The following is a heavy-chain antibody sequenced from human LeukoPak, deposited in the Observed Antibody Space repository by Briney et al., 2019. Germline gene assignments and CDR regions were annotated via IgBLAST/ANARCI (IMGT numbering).Heavy chain of an antibody. V-gene: IGHV1-69*13. CDR1: GDTFSSYA. Sequence: SVKVSCKASGDTFSSYAISWVRQAPGQGLEWMGGIIPIFGTANYAQKFQGRVTITADESTSTAYMELSSLRSEDTAVYYCARSSEGWLLPLFDYWGQGTLVTVSS. D-gene: IGHD3-22*01. CDR3: ARSSEGWLLPLFDY. CDR2: IIPIFGTA. J-gene: IGHJ4*02.